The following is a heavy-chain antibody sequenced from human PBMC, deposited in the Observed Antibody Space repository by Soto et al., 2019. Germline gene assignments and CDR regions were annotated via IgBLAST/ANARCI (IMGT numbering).Heavy chain of an antibody. CDR3: ARETYYYDSSGPTFDY. Sequence: QVQLVQSGAEVKKPGSSVKVSCKASGGTFSSYAISWVRQAPGQGLEWMGGIIPIFGTANYAQKFQGRVTITADKSTSTAYMELSSLRSEDTAVYYCARETYYYDSSGPTFDYWGQGTLVTVSS. CDR1: GGTFSSYA. J-gene: IGHJ4*02. CDR2: IIPIFGTA. V-gene: IGHV1-69*06. D-gene: IGHD3-22*01.